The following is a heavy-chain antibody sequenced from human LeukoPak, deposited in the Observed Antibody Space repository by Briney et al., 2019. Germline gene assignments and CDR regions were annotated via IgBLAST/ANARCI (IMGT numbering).Heavy chain of an antibody. CDR2: IYCGGST. D-gene: IGHD5-18*01. J-gene: IGHJ4*02. CDR1: GFTVSSNY. Sequence: GGSLRLSCAASGFTVSSNYMSWVRQAPGKGLGWVSVIYCGGSTYYADSVKGRFTISRHDSKNTLYLQMNSLRAEDTAVYYCARAGSNGILTDYWGQGTLVTVSS. V-gene: IGHV3-53*04. CDR3: ARAGSNGILTDY.